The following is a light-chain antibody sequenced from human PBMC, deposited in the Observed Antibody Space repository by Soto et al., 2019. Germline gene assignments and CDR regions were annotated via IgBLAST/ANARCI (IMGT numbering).Light chain of an antibody. J-gene: IGLJ3*02. CDR3: VLYMGSLWV. CDR1: SGSVSSNYY. Sequence: VVTQEPSFSVSPGGTVTLTCGLSSGSVSSNYYPSWYQQTPGQAPRTLIYSTNTRSSGVPDRFSGSILANKAALTITGAQADDESDYYCVLYMGSLWVFGGGTKLTVL. CDR2: STN. V-gene: IGLV8-61*01.